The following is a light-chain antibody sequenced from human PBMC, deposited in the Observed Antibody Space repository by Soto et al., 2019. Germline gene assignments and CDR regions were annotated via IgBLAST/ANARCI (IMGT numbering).Light chain of an antibody. CDR2: KAS. J-gene: IGKJ4*01. CDR1: QSINSW. CDR3: QQYHRSPVT. V-gene: IGKV1-5*03. Sequence: DIQMTQSPSTLSAFVGDRVTITCRASQSINSWLAWYQQKPGKAPNLLIYKASNLESGAPSRFIARGSGTEFTLTISSLQPDDFATYYCQQYHRSPVTFGGGTKVEIK.